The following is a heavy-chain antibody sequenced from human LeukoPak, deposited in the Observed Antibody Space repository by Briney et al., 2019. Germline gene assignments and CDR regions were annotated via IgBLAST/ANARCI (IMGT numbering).Heavy chain of an antibody. Sequence: QPGGSLRLSCAASGFTFSSYTMNWVRQAPGRGLEWVSYINTGSSTIYYADSVKGRFTTSRDNAKNSLFLQMNSLRAEDTAVYYCARAYASSYGSGSPVLDYWGQGTLVTVSS. V-gene: IGHV3-48*04. CDR2: INTGSSTI. J-gene: IGHJ4*02. CDR1: GFTFSSYT. CDR3: ARAYASSYGSGSPVLDY. D-gene: IGHD3-10*01.